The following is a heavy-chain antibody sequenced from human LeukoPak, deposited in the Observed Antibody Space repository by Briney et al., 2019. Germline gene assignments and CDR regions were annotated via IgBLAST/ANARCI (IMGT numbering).Heavy chain of an antibody. Sequence: PGRSLRLSCAASGFTFSSYGMHWVRQAPGKGLEWVAVISYDGSNKYYADSVKGRFTISRDNSKNTLYLQMNSLRAEDTAVYYCARAYYDSSGYRGLLDYWGQGTLVTVSS. CDR2: ISYDGSNK. D-gene: IGHD3-22*01. V-gene: IGHV3-30*19. CDR1: GFTFSSYG. J-gene: IGHJ4*02. CDR3: ARAYYDSSGYRGLLDY.